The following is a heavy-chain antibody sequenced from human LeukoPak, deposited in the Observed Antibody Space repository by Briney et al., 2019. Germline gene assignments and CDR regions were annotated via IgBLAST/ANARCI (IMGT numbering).Heavy chain of an antibody. CDR1: GFTVSSNY. V-gene: IGHV3-53*01. J-gene: IGHJ6*02. CDR3: AREPNYSSGWFEREGLDV. D-gene: IGHD6-19*01. Sequence: PGGSLRLSCAASGFTVSSNYMSWVRQAPGKGLERVSVIYSGGSTYYADSVKGRFTISRDNSKNTLYLQMNSLRAEDTAVYYCAREPNYSSGWFEREGLDVWGQGTTVTVSS. CDR2: IYSGGST.